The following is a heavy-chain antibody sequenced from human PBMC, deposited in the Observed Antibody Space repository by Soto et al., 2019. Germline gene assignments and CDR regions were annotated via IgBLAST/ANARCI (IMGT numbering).Heavy chain of an antibody. CDR2: MNPNSANT. CDR1: GYTFTSYD. CDR3: ARSDGYNLNWVDP. V-gene: IGHV1-8*01. Sequence: QVQLVQSGAEVKKPGASVKVSCKASGYTFTSYDINWVRQATGQGLEWMGWMNPNSANTGYGQKFQGSITMTRDTSISTAYMELSSLRSEDTAVYYCARSDGYNLNWVDPWGQGTLVTVSS. D-gene: IGHD2-21*01. J-gene: IGHJ5*02.